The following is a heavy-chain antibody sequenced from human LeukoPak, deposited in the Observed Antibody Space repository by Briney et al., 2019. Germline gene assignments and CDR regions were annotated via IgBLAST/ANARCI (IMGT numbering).Heavy chain of an antibody. D-gene: IGHD6-19*01. J-gene: IGHJ3*02. CDR2: IYYKGST. CDR1: GGPINIFY. CDR3: ATYSTGWYDAFDI. V-gene: IGHV4-59*01. Sequence: SETLSLTCTVSGGPINIFYWNWIRQPPGKGLEWIGNIYYKGSTNYNPSLKSRVTISVDTSKNQFSLRLSSVTAADTAVYYCATYSTGWYDAFDIWGQGTMVTVSS.